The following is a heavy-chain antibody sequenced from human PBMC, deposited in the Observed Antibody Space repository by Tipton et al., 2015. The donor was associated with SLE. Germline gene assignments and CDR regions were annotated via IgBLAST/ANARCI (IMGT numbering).Heavy chain of an antibody. V-gene: IGHV1-8*01. J-gene: IGHJ4*02. Sequence: QVQLVQSGAEVKKPGASVKVSCKASGYTFANYDIHWVRQAPGQGLEWLGWINPKNGNTGYSQKFQGRFTTTRNMSINTVYMELNWVRSDDTAVYYCARARGGFDNWGQGTQVIVSS. D-gene: IGHD2-15*01. CDR1: GYTFANYD. CDR3: ARARGGFDN. CDR2: INPKNGNT.